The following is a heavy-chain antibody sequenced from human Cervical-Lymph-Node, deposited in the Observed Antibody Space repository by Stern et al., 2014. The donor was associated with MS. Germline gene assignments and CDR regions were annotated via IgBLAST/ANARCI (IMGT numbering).Heavy chain of an antibody. Sequence: QVQLVESGAEVKKPGASVKVSYKTSGYTFSTYGITWVRQAPGQGPEWMGWISGHNGNTNLAERFQGRLTMTTDTSTRTAYMELRSLRYDDTAVYFCARDPGGYFHGMDVWGQGTTVTVSS. V-gene: IGHV1-18*01. CDR2: ISGHNGNT. D-gene: IGHD3-10*01. CDR3: ARDPGGYFHGMDV. J-gene: IGHJ6*02. CDR1: GYTFSTYG.